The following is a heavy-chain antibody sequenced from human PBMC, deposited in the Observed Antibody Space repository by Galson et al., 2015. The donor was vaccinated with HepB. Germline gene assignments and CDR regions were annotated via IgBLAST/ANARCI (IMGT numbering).Heavy chain of an antibody. CDR1: GFTFSSYR. CDR3: AGVGRYSYGYLRGMDV. V-gene: IGHV3-7*03. J-gene: IGHJ6*02. Sequence: SLRLSCAASGFTFSSYRMSWVHQAPGKGLEWVANIKQDGSEKYYVDSVKGRFTISRDNAKNSLYLQMNSLRAEDTAVYYCAGVGRYSYGYLRGMDVWGQGTTVTVSS. CDR2: IKQDGSEK. D-gene: IGHD5-18*01.